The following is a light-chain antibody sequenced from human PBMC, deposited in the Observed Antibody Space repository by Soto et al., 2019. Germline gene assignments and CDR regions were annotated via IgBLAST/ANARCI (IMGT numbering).Light chain of an antibody. CDR3: QQSYSTPIT. V-gene: IGKV1-5*03. CDR1: QSISSW. J-gene: IGKJ5*01. CDR2: KAS. Sequence: DIQMTQSPSTLSASVGDRVTITCRASQSISSWLAWYQQKPGKAPKLLIYKASGLESGVPSRFSGSGSGTDFTLIISSLQPEDFATYFCQQSYSTPITFGQGTRLEI.